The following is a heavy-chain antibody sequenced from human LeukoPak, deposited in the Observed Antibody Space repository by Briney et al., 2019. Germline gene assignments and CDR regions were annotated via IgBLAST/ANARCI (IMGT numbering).Heavy chain of an antibody. V-gene: IGHV3-23*01. D-gene: IGHD3-10*01. CDR2: ISGSGGST. Sequence: GGSLRLSCAASGFTFSSYAMSWVRQAPGKGLEWVSAISGSGGSTYYADSVKGRFTISRDNSKNMLYLQMNSLRAEDTAVYYCAKDSYYYGSGSYHDYWGQGTLVTVSS. CDR1: GFTFSSYA. CDR3: AKDSYYYGSGSYHDY. J-gene: IGHJ4*02.